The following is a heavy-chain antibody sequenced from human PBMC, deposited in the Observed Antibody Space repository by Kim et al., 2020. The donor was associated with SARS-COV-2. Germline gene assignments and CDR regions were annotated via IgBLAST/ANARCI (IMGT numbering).Heavy chain of an antibody. J-gene: IGHJ3*02. CDR3: AKGGVRSGLDI. D-gene: IGHD3-10*01. Sequence: GGSLRLSCAASGVTFSSSSMSWVRQAPGEGLEWVSSISGGGGTTYYADSVKGQFTISRDNSRNTLFLQMNSLRAEDTDVYYCAKGGVRSGLDIWGQGTMVTVSS. CDR1: GVTFSSSS. CDR2: ISGGGGTT. V-gene: IGHV3-23*01.